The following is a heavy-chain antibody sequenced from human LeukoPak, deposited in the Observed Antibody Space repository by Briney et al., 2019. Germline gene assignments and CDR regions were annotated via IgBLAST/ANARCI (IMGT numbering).Heavy chain of an antibody. J-gene: IGHJ4*02. CDR2: ISGTGGST. D-gene: IGHD3-22*01. CDR3: AKNRVYYDSSGHYAYFDY. CDR1: GFTFSNYA. V-gene: IGHV3-23*01. Sequence: PGGSLRLSCAASGFTFSNYAMSWVRQAPGKGLEWVSGISGTGGSTYYADSVKGRFTISRDNSKNTLFLQLNSLRAEDTAVYYCAKNRVYYDSSGHYAYFDYWGQGTLVTVSS.